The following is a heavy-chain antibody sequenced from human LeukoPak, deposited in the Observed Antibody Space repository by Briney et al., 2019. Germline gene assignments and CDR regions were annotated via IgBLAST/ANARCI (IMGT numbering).Heavy chain of an antibody. V-gene: IGHV3-48*03. CDR2: ISSSGSTI. Sequence: GGSLRLSCAASGFTFSSYEMNWVRQAPGKGLEWVSYISSSGSTIYYADSVKGRFTISRDNAKNSLYLQMNSLRAEDTAVYYCAKVKYNSGFSLMDVWGQGTTVAVSS. CDR1: GFTFSSYE. CDR3: AKVKYNSGFSLMDV. J-gene: IGHJ6*02. D-gene: IGHD6-19*01.